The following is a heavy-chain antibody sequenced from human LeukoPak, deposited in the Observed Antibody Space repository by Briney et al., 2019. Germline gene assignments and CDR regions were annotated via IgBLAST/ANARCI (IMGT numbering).Heavy chain of an antibody. Sequence: PGGSLRLSCAASGFTFSSYAMSWVRQAPGKGLEWVSAISGSGETTYYADSVQGRFTISRDNSKNTLYLQLNSLRAEDTAVYYCTKESHPAVAGDWGQGTLVTVSS. CDR3: TKESHPAVAGD. D-gene: IGHD6-19*01. J-gene: IGHJ4*02. CDR1: GFTFSSYA. CDR2: ISGSGETT. V-gene: IGHV3-23*01.